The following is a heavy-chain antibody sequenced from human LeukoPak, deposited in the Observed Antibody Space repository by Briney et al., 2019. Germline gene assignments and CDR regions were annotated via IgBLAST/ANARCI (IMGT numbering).Heavy chain of an antibody. D-gene: IGHD3-10*01. Sequence: PSETLSLTCAVYGGSFSGYYWSWLRQPPGKGLEWIGEINHSGSTNYNPSLKSRVTISVDTSKNQFSLNLSSVTAADTAVYYCARQSVGFGEFNFDYWGQGTLVTVSS. J-gene: IGHJ4*02. CDR3: ARQSVGFGEFNFDY. V-gene: IGHV4-34*01. CDR1: GGSFSGYY. CDR2: INHSGST.